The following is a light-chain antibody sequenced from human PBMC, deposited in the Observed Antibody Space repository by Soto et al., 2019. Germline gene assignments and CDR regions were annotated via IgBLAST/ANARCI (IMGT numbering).Light chain of an antibody. CDR1: QSVSSSY. V-gene: IGKV3-20*01. Sequence: EIVLTQSPGTLSLSPGERATLSCRASQSVSSSYLAWYQQKPGQAPRLLIYGASSRATGIPDRFSGSGSGTDFTLTISRLEPEDFAVYYWQQYGSSLGWTLGKGTKGEIK. J-gene: IGKJ1*01. CDR2: GAS. CDR3: QQYGSSLGWT.